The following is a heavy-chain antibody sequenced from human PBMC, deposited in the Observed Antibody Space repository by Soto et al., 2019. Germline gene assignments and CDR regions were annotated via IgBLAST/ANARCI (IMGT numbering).Heavy chain of an antibody. D-gene: IGHD6-19*01. CDR1: GFTVSSNY. CDR2: IYSGGST. CDR3: ARLAWSSGWYYFDY. J-gene: IGHJ4*02. Sequence: VGSLRLSCAASGFTVSSNYMSWVRQAPGKGLEWVSVIYSGGSTYYADSVKGRFTISRDNSKNMLYLQMNSLRAEDTAVYYCARLAWSSGWYYFDYWGQGTLVTVSS. V-gene: IGHV3-53*01.